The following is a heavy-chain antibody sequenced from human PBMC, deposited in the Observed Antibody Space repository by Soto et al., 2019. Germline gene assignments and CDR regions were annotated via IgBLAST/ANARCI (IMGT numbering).Heavy chain of an antibody. V-gene: IGHV4-39*01. D-gene: IGHD4-17*01. CDR1: GGSISSSSYY. CDR3: ARHRGLLDYGDR. Sequence: SETLSLTCTVSGGSISSSSYYWGWIRQPPGKGLEWIGSIYYSGSTYYNPSLKSRVTISVDTSKNQFSLKLSSVTAADTAVYYCARHRGLLDYGDRWGQGTLVTVSS. J-gene: IGHJ4*02. CDR2: IYYSGST.